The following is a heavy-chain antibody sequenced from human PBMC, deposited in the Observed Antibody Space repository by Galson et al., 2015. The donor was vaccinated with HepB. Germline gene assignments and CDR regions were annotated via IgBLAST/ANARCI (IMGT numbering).Heavy chain of an antibody. CDR3: ARGRRTIFGVVIMPLANAFDI. CDR2: ISSSSSYI. V-gene: IGHV3-21*01. Sequence: SLRLSCAASGFTFSSYSMNWVRQAPGKGLEWVSSISSSSSYIYYADSVKGRFTISRDNAKNSLYLQMNSLRAEDTAVYYCARGRRTIFGVVIMPLANAFDIWGQGTMVTVSS. D-gene: IGHD3-3*01. J-gene: IGHJ3*02. CDR1: GFTFSSYS.